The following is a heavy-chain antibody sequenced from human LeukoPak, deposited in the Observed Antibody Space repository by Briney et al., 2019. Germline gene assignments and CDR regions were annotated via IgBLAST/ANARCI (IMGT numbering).Heavy chain of an antibody. CDR1: VHILTRLY. Sequence: GATVSVLHRFWVHILTRLYTRWAPQPPGQGLECMGWISGDNGNTYCAQKLQGSVTLTTDTYTSTAYMELRSMRSDDTAVYYCARDCDISGYYCYWGQGTQVTVSS. CDR2: ISGDNGNT. J-gene: IGHJ4*02. V-gene: IGHV1-18*01. CDR3: ARDCDISGYYCY. D-gene: IGHD3-22*01.